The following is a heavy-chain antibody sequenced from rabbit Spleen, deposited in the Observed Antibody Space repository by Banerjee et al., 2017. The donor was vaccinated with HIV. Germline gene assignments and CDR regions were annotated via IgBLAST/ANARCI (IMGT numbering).Heavy chain of an antibody. CDR2: IDGGTDGET. Sequence: QSLEESGGDLVKPGGSLALTCKASGFDFSSGYDMCWVRQAPGKGLEWIVCIDGGTDGETYYASWAKGRFTISKTSSTTVTLQMTRLTAADTATYFCTRNHALWGPGTLVTVS. J-gene: IGHJ4*01. V-gene: IGHV1S40*01. CDR1: GFDFSSGYD. CDR3: TRNHAL.